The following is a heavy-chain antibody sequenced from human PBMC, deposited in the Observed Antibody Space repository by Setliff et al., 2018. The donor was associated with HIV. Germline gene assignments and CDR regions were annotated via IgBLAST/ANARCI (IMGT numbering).Heavy chain of an antibody. CDR3: ARGGLGVVGAIDY. V-gene: IGHV4-34*01. J-gene: IGHJ4*02. CDR1: GGSFSGYY. D-gene: IGHD2-15*01. Sequence: KPSETLSLTCAVCGGSFSGYYWTWIRQPPGRGLEWIGEIIHSGGANYNRSLKSRVTISVDTSKNQFSLNLSSVTAADTAVYYCARGGLGVVGAIDYWSQGTLVTVSS. CDR2: IIHSGGA.